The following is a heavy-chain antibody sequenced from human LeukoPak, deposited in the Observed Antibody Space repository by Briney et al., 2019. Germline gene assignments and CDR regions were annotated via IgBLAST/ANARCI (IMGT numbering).Heavy chain of an antibody. CDR3: ARVMKSRDCSSTSCLVDY. D-gene: IGHD2-2*01. CDR2: ISYDGSNK. J-gene: IGHJ4*02. Sequence: GGSLRLSCAASGFTFSTYSMNWVRQAPGKGLEWVAVISYDGSNKYYADSVKGRFTISRDNSKNTLYLQMNSLRAEDTAVYYCARVMKSRDCSSTSCLVDYWGQGTLVTVSS. CDR1: GFTFSTYS. V-gene: IGHV3-30*04.